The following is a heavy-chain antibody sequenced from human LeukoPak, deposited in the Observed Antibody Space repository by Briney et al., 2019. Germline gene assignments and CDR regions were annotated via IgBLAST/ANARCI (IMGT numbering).Heavy chain of an antibody. J-gene: IGHJ6*03. CDR1: GYTFTSYG. CDR2: ISAYNGNT. V-gene: IGHV1-18*01. D-gene: IGHD2-2*01. CDR3: ARDVRSRVVVPAAKGYYYYMDV. Sequence: ASVKVSCKASGYTFTSYGISWVRQAPGQGLEWMGWISAYNGNTNYAQKLQGRVTMTTDTSTSTAYMELSSLRSEDTAVYYCARDVRSRVVVPAAKGYYYYMDVWGKGTTVTVSS.